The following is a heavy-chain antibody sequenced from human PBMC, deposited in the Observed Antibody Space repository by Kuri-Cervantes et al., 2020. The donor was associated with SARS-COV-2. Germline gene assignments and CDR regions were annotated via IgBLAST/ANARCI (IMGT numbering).Heavy chain of an antibody. CDR2: ISSSSSYT. CDR1: GFTFSDYY. Sequence: GGSLRLSCAASGFTFSDYYMSWIRQAPGKGLEWVSYISSSSSYTNYADSVKGRFTISRDNAKNSLHLQMNSLRAEDTAVYYCARGRIAVVPAAKAFDPWGQGTLVTVSS. V-gene: IGHV3-11*05. CDR3: ARGRIAVVPAAKAFDP. D-gene: IGHD2-2*01. J-gene: IGHJ5*02.